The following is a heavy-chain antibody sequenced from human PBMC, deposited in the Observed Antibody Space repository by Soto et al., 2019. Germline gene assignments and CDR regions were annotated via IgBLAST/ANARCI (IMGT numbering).Heavy chain of an antibody. Sequence: EMQLLESGGGLIQPGESLRLSCTASGFSFGNYAMNWVRQAPGRGLEWVSIITDIGDRTYYTDSVEGRVTISRDNSKNTLYLQLNSPTDEDTAVYYCAKDLSPGAGAFDIWGHGTMVILSS. CDR3: AKDLSPGAGAFDI. V-gene: IGHV3-23*01. CDR1: GFSFGNYA. CDR2: ITDIGDRT. J-gene: IGHJ3*02. D-gene: IGHD3-10*01.